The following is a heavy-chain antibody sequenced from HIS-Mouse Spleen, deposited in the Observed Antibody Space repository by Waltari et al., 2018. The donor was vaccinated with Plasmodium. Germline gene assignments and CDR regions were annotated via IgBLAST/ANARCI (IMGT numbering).Heavy chain of an antibody. J-gene: IGHJ2*01. CDR3: ARGRVLGTSSGYFDL. Sequence: QVQLQQWVAGLLKPSEPLSLTCAVYGGSFSGYSWSGIGQPPGKGLEWIGAINNSGSTNYNPSLKSRVTISVDTSKNQFSLKLSSVTAADTAVYYCARGRVLGTSSGYFDLWGRGTLVTVSS. CDR1: GGSFSGYS. CDR2: INNSGST. D-gene: IGHD3-10*01. V-gene: IGHV4-34*01.